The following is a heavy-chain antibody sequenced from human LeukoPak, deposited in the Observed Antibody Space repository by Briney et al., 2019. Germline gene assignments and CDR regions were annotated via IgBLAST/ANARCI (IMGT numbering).Heavy chain of an antibody. V-gene: IGHV1-2*02. CDR1: GYTFTGYY. Sequence: GASVKVSCKASGYTFTGYYMHWVRQAPGQGLEWMGWINPNSGGTNYAQKFQGRVTMTMDTSISTDYMELSRLRADDTAVYYCARVVVYAQFDPWGQGTLVTVSS. CDR3: ARVVVYAQFDP. D-gene: IGHD3-22*01. J-gene: IGHJ5*02. CDR2: INPNSGGT.